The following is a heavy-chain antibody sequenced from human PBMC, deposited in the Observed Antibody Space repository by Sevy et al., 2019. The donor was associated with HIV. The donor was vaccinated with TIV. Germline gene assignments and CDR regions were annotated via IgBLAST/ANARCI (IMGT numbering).Heavy chain of an antibody. J-gene: IGHJ6*02. CDR2: ISSSSSTI. Sequence: GGSLRLSCAASGFTFSSYSMNWDRQAPGKGLEWVSYISSSSSTIYYADSVKGRFTISRDNAKNSLYLQMNSLRDEDTAVYYCARDSPGYSSGWYTEYYYYYYGMDVWGQGTTVTVSS. CDR1: GFTFSSYS. D-gene: IGHD6-19*01. V-gene: IGHV3-48*02. CDR3: ARDSPGYSSGWYTEYYYYYYGMDV.